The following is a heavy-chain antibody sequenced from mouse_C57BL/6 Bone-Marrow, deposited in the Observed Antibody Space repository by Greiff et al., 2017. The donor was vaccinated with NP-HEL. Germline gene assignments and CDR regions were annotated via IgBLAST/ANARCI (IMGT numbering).Heavy chain of an antibody. CDR3: ARIGYYGL. V-gene: IGHV2-2*01. CDR1: GFSLTSYG. Sequence: VQLQQSGPGLVQPSPSLSITCTVSGFSLTSYGVHWVRQSPGKGLEWLGVIWRGGSTAYNAAFISRLSISKDNSKGQVFFKMNRLQADDTAIYYCARIGYYGLWGTGTTVTVSS. J-gene: IGHJ1*03. CDR2: IWRGGST.